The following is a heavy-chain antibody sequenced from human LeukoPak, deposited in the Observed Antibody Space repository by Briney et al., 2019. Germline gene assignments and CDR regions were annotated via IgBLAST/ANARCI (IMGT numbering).Heavy chain of an antibody. CDR1: GFTFSTYG. D-gene: IGHD4-23*01. CDR3: ARAVGSSLGAFDI. Sequence: GRSLRLSCAASGFTFSTYGMHWVRQAPGKGLEWVAVIWYDGSNKYSADSVKGRFTISRDNSKNTLYLQMNSLRAEDTAVYYCARAVGSSLGAFDIWGPGTMVTVSS. J-gene: IGHJ3*02. CDR2: IWYDGSNK. V-gene: IGHV3-33*01.